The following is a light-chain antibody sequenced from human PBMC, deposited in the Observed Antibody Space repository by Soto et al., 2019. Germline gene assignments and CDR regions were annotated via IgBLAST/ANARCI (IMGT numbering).Light chain of an antibody. CDR3: QKYNNGPPAT. Sequence: DIQMTQSPSSLSASVGDRVTITCRASQDINNYLAWYQQKPGKAPKLLIYAASTLQSGVPSRFSGGGSGTDFTLTISSLQPEDVATYYCQKYNNGPPATFGPGTKVGV. CDR1: QDINNY. CDR2: AAS. V-gene: IGKV1-27*01. J-gene: IGKJ3*01.